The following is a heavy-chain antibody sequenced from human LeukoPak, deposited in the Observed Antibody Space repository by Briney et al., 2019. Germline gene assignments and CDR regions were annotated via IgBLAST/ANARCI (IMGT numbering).Heavy chain of an antibody. J-gene: IGHJ3*02. D-gene: IGHD3-3*01. CDR3: ARGGGFWSGSDI. Sequence: PSETLSLTCTVSGGSISSYYWSWIRQPPGKGLEWIGYIYYSGSTNYNPSLKSRVTISVDTSKNQFSLKLSSVTAADTAVYYCARGGGFWSGSDIWGQGTMVTVSS. V-gene: IGHV4-59*01. CDR1: GGSISSYY. CDR2: IYYSGST.